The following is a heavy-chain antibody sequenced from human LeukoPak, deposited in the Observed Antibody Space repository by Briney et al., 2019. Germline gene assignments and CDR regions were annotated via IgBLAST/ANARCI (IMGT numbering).Heavy chain of an antibody. V-gene: IGHV6-1*01. J-gene: IGHJ4*02. D-gene: IGHD6-19*01. CDR1: GDSVSSNSAT. CDR2: TYYRSKWYN. Sequence: SQTISLTCAISGDSVSSNSATRNWIRQSPSRGLEWLGRTYYRSKWYNEYAVSVKSRITINPDTSKNQFSLQLNSVTPGDTAVYYCARTVAGHFDYWGQGTLVTVSS. CDR3: ARTVAGHFDY.